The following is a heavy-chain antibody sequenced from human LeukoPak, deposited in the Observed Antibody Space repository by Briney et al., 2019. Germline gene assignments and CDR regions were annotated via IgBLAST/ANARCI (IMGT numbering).Heavy chain of an antibody. V-gene: IGHV4-59*08. CDR1: GGSISSYY. J-gene: IGHJ5*02. CDR3: AVPELTDWFDP. CDR2: IYYSGST. Sequence: SETLSLTCTVSGGSISSYYWSWIRQPPGKRLEWIGYIYYSGSTNYNPSLKSRVTISVDTSKNQFSLKLSSVTAADTAVYYCAVPELTDWFDPWGQGTLVAVSS. D-gene: IGHD1-26*01.